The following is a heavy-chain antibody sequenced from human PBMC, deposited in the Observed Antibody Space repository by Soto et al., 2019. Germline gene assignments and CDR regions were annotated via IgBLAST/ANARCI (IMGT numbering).Heavy chain of an antibody. Sequence: GASVKVSCKVSGYTLTELSMQWVRQAPGKGLEWMGGFDPEDGETIYAQKFQGRVTMTEDTSTDTAYMELSSLRSEDTAVYYCATDPNNWNAGYFDYWGQGTLVTVSS. D-gene: IGHD1-20*01. J-gene: IGHJ4*02. CDR1: GYTLTELS. CDR2: FDPEDGET. CDR3: ATDPNNWNAGYFDY. V-gene: IGHV1-24*01.